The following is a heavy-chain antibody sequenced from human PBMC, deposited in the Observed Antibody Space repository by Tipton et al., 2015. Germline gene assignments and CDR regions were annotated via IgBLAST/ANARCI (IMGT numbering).Heavy chain of an antibody. CDR2: IQYSGGT. Sequence: TLSLTCTVSSDSINKYYWSWIRQPPGKELQWFGYIQYSGGTNYNPSLESRVSMSVDTSKTQFSLEMRSVTATDTAVYYCARARGRHGGLFDSWGQGTLVTVSS. D-gene: IGHD4-23*01. CDR3: ARARGRHGGLFDS. V-gene: IGHV4-59*01. CDR1: SDSINKYY. J-gene: IGHJ4*02.